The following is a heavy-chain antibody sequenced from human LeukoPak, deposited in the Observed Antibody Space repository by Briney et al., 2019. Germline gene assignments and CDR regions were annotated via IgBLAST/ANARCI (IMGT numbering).Heavy chain of an antibody. J-gene: IGHJ4*02. CDR3: ARGRVSVGDASGWSG. D-gene: IGHD6-19*01. CDR2: LNPNSGGT. V-gene: IGHV1-2*02. Sequence: ASVKVSCKASGYTFTGYYMHWVRQAPGQGLELMGWLNPNSGGTKYAEKFQGRVTMTRDTSISTAYMELSSLSSDDTAAYYCARGRVSVGDASGWSGWGQGTLVTVSS. CDR1: GYTFTGYY.